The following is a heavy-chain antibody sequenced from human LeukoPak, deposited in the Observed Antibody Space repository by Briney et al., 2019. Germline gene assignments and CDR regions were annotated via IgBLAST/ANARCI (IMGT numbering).Heavy chain of an antibody. CDR3: ARGGILLHYYYYYYMDV. CDR1: GFTFSSYA. J-gene: IGHJ6*03. V-gene: IGHV3-30*01. CDR2: ISYDGSNK. Sequence: GGSLRLSCAASGFTFSSYAMHRVRQAPGKGLEWVAVISYDGSNKYYADSVKGRFTISRDNSKNTLYLQMNSLRAEDTAVYYCARGGILLHYYYYYYMDVWGKGTTVTVSS. D-gene: IGHD3-3*01.